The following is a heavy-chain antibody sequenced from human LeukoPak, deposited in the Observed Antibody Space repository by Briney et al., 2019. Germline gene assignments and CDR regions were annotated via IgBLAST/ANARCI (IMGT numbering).Heavy chain of an antibody. J-gene: IGHJ4*02. V-gene: IGHV3-21*01. Sequence: GGSLRLSCAASGFTFSSYSMNWVRQAPGKGLEWVSSISSSSSYIYYADSVKGRFTISRDNAKNSLYLQMNSLRAEDTAVYYCARAYYGSGSYRPRPPDYWGQGTLVTVSS. CDR2: ISSSSSYI. CDR1: GFTFSSYS. D-gene: IGHD3-10*01. CDR3: ARAYYGSGSYRPRPPDY.